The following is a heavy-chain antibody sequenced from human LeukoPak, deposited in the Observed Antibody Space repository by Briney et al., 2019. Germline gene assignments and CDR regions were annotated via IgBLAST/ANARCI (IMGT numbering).Heavy chain of an antibody. V-gene: IGHV4-61*02. CDR3: ARSLGPILGYYMDV. CDR1: GGSISSGSYY. J-gene: IGHJ6*03. CDR2: MYTSGST. Sequence: SETLSLTCTVSGGSISSGSYYWNWIRQPAGKGLEWIGRMYTSGSTNYNPSLKRRVTISVDTSKNQFSLKVSSVTAADTAVYYCARSLGPILGYYMDVWGKGTTVTVS.